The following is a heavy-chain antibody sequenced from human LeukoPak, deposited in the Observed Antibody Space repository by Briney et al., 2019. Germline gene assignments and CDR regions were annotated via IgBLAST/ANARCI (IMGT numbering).Heavy chain of an antibody. J-gene: IGHJ4*02. CDR1: GFTFSSYA. Sequence: GGSLRLSCAASGFTFSSYAMHWVRQAPGKGLEWVAVISYDGSNKYYADSVKGRFTISRDNSKNTLYLQMNSLRAEDTAVYYCARDSPYDYWGQGTLVTVSS. CDR3: ARDSPYDY. V-gene: IGHV3-30*01. CDR2: ISYDGSNK.